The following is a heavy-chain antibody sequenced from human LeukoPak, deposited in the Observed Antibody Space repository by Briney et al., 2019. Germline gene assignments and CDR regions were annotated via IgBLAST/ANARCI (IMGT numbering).Heavy chain of an antibody. CDR3: AKDQNSGPLSYYFDY. Sequence: SGGSLRLSCAASGFTFSSYGMSWVRQAPGKGLEWVSAISGSGGSTYYADSVKGRFTISRDNSKNTLYLQMNSLRAEDTAVYYCAKDQNSGPLSYYFDYWGQGTLVTVSS. D-gene: IGHD6-19*01. CDR2: ISGSGGST. V-gene: IGHV3-23*01. CDR1: GFTFSSYG. J-gene: IGHJ4*02.